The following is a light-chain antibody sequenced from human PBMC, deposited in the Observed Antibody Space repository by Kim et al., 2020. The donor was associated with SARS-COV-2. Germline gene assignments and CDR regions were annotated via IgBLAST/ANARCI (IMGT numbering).Light chain of an antibody. J-gene: IGLJ1*01. CDR2: DDS. CDR1: SLGSVS. CDR3: QVWDRSTAG. Sequence: SRAPGKTVRVHGGGSSLGSVSVPWYQQKPAPAPLLLVYDDSAPPSDTPARISGSNCGNTASLTRSRVEARDGADYYCQVWDRSTAGFATGTHLTVL. V-gene: IGLV3-21*03.